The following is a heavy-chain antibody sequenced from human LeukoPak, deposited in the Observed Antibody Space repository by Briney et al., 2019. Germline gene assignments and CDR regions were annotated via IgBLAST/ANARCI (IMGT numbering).Heavy chain of an antibody. Sequence: GGSLRLSCAASGFTFDDYAMHWVRHAPGKGLEWVSGISWNSGSIGYADSVKGRFTISRDNAKNSLYLQMNSLRAEDTALYYCAKGSSSGWNYWGQGTLVTVSS. D-gene: IGHD3-22*01. CDR2: ISWNSGSI. J-gene: IGHJ4*02. CDR1: GFTFDDYA. CDR3: AKGSSSGWNY. V-gene: IGHV3-9*01.